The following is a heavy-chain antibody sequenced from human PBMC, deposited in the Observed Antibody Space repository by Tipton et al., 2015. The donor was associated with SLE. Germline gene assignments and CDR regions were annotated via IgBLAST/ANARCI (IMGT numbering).Heavy chain of an antibody. J-gene: IGHJ4*02. CDR3: ARLDYYDSSGYYDY. CDR1: GGSISSGCYY. D-gene: IGHD3-22*01. V-gene: IGHV4-31*03. CDR2: IYYSGST. Sequence: TLSLTCTVSGGSISSGCYYWSRHRQHPGQGLGWFGYIYYSGSTNHNPTLKSRVTISVDTSKNQFSLKLSSVTAADTAVYYCARLDYYDSSGYYDYWGRGTLVTVSS.